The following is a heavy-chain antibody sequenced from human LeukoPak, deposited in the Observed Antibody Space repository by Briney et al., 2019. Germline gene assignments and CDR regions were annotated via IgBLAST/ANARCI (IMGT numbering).Heavy chain of an antibody. Sequence: GGSLRLSCAASGFTFDDYGMSWVRQAPGKGLEWVSGINWNGGSTGYADSVKGRFTISRDNAKNSLYLQMNSLRAEDTALYYCARGHSGYDTQLFFDPWGQGTLVTVSS. J-gene: IGHJ5*02. CDR1: GFTFDDYG. CDR2: INWNGGST. CDR3: ARGHSGYDTQLFFDP. V-gene: IGHV3-20*04. D-gene: IGHD5-12*01.